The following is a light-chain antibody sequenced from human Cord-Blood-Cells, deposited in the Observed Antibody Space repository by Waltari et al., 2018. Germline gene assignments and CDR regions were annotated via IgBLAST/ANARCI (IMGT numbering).Light chain of an antibody. CDR3: QQYDNLPFT. V-gene: IGKV1-33*01. CDR2: DAS. J-gene: IGKJ3*01. CDR1: QDISNY. Sequence: DIQMTQSPSSLSASVGDRVTITCQASQDISNYLNWYQQKPGKAPKLLIYDASNLETGVPSRFSGSGSGTDFTFTISSLQPEDIGTYYCQQYDNLPFTFGPGTKVDI.